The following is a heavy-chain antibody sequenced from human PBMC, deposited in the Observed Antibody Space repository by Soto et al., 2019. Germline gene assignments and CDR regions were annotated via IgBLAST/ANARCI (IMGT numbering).Heavy chain of an antibody. CDR1: GHTFTSYG. CDR2: ISAYNGNT. D-gene: IGHD2-2*01. J-gene: IGHJ4*02. CDR3: ARVTLGYCISTSCYEACYFDY. Sequence: ASVKVSCKASGHTFTSYGISWVRQAPGQGLEWMGWISAYNGNTNYAQKLQGRVTMTTDTSTSTAYMELRSLRSDDTAVYYCARVTLGYCISTSCYEACYFDYWGQGTLVTVSS. V-gene: IGHV1-18*01.